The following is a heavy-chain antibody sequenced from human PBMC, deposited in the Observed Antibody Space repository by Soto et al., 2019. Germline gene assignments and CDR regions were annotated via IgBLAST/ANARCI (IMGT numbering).Heavy chain of an antibody. D-gene: IGHD3-16*01. V-gene: IGHV6-1*01. CDR1: GDSVSSNSAA. CDR2: TYYRSNWYN. J-gene: IGHJ6*02. CDR3: ARDLGQPYYYGMDV. Sequence: SQTLSLTCAISGDSVSSNSAAWNWIRQSPSRGLEWLGRTYYRSNWYNDYAVSVKSRITINPDTSKNRVSLQLNSVTPEETALYYCARDLGQPYYYGMDVGGQGTTVTVSS.